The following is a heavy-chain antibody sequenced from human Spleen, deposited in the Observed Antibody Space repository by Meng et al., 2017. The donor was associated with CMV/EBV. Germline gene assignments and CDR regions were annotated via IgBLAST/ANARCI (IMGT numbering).Heavy chain of an antibody. CDR1: GGTFSSYA. D-gene: IGHD1-26*01. V-gene: IGHV1-69*05. CDR2: IISMFGTA. J-gene: IGHJ4*02. Sequence: SCKASGGTFSSYAVSWVRQAPGQGLEWMGSIISMFGTADYAQKFQGRVTITTDESTSTAYMELSSLRSEDTAVYYCAIRIGAPRGLDFWGQGTLVTVSS. CDR3: AIRIGAPRGLDF.